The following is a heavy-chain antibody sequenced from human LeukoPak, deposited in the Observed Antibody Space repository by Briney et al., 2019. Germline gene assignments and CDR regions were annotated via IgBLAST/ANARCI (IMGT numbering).Heavy chain of an antibody. CDR3: ARASADEGGFDP. V-gene: IGHV3-21*01. CDR1: GFTFSSYS. Sequence: GGSLRLSCAASGFTFSSYSMNWVRQAPGKGLEWVSSISSSSSYIYYADSVKGRFTISRDNAKNSLYLQMNSLRAEDTAVYYCARASADEGGFDPWGQGTLVTVSS. CDR2: ISSSSSYI. J-gene: IGHJ5*02.